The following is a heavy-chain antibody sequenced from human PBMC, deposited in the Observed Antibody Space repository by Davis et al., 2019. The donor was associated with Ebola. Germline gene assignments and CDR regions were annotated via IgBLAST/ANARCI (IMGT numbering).Heavy chain of an antibody. CDR1: GYTFTSYA. CDR3: ARDLGGIQLQAVDDY. CDR2: IIPILGIA. D-gene: IGHD5-18*01. V-gene: IGHV1-69*04. J-gene: IGHJ4*02. Sequence: SVKVSCKASGYTFTSYAMHWVRQAPGQGLEWMGRIIPILGIANYAQKFQGRVTITADKSTSTAYMELSSLRSEDTAVYYCARDLGGIQLQAVDDYWGQGTLVTVSS.